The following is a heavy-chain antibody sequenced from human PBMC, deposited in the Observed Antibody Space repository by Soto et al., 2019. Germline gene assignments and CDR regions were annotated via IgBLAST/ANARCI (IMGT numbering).Heavy chain of an antibody. CDR2: LYGDGRA. CDR1: GITVSSTY. CDR3: ARSMVAAYFDS. Sequence: EVQLVQSGGGLVQSGGSLTLSCAASGITVSSTYMSWLRQAPGKRLEWVSVLYGDGRAYYADSVKGRFTISRGNSKNTLHLQMNSLRAEDTAVYYCARSMVAAYFDSWGQGTLVTVSS. D-gene: IGHD6-25*01. V-gene: IGHV3-66*01. J-gene: IGHJ4*02.